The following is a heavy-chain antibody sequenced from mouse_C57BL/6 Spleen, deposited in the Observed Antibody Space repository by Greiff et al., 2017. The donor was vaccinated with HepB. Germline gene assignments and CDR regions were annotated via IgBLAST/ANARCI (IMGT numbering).Heavy chain of an antibody. V-gene: IGHV7-3*01. Sequence: DVHLVESGGGLVQPGGSLSLSCAASGFTFTDYYMSWVRQPPGKALEWLGFIRNKANGYTTEYSASVKGRFTISRDNSQSILYLQMNALRAEDSATYYCARYDDAMDYWGQGTSVTVSS. CDR3: ARYDDAMDY. CDR2: IRNKANGYTT. J-gene: IGHJ4*01. CDR1: GFTFTDYY.